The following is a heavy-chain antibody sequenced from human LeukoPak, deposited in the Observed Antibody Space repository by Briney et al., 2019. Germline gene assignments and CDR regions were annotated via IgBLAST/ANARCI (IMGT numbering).Heavy chain of an antibody. CDR3: AAQPCSGGVCYLDY. Sequence: PGGSLRLSCAASGFTFSSYAMHWVRQAPGKGLEWVTVISYHARDQFYADSVKSRFTVSRDNSKNTLYLQMNSLRAEDSAVYYCAAQPCSGGVCYLDYWGQGTLVTVSS. V-gene: IGHV3-30*04. CDR2: ISYHARDQ. J-gene: IGHJ4*02. D-gene: IGHD2-8*02. CDR1: GFTFSSYA.